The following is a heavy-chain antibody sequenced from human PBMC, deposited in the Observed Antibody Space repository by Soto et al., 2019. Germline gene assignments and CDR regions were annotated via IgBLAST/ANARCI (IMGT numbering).Heavy chain of an antibody. Sequence: QLQLQESGPGLVKPSETLSLTCTVSGDSGGFISSSSYHWGWIRQPPGTGLEWIGNLHYSGSTYYTPSLKSRVTLSGDTSKNQFALRLTSVTAADTAVYYCARHPPYGPLDYWGQGTLVAVSS. V-gene: IGHV4-39*01. CDR3: ARHPPYGPLDY. CDR2: LHYSGST. CDR1: GDSGGFISSSSYH. J-gene: IGHJ4*02. D-gene: IGHD4-17*01.